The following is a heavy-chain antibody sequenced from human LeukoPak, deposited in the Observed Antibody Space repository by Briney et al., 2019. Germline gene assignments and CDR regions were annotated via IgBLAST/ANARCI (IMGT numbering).Heavy chain of an antibody. D-gene: IGHD5-18*01. V-gene: IGHV3-53*04. CDR1: GFTVSSNY. Sequence: GGSLRLSCAASGFTVSSNYMSWVRQAPGKGLEWVSVIFSGGTTYYADSVKGRFTISRHNSENTWYLQMNSLRGEDTAVYYCARGVLGYSYGFDYWGQGTLVTVSS. CDR2: IFSGGTT. J-gene: IGHJ4*02. CDR3: ARGVLGYSYGFDY.